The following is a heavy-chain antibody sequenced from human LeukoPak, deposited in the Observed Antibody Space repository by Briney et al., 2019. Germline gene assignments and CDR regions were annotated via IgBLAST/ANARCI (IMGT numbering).Heavy chain of an antibody. CDR3: ARGPNSNWSGLDF. J-gene: IGHJ4*02. D-gene: IGHD6-6*01. CDR1: GFSFSGHW. V-gene: IGHV3-74*01. CDR2: ISPTGSTT. Sequence: GGSLRLSCTASGFSFSGHWMHWARQLPGKGLVWVSRISPTGSTTSYADSVKGRFTVSRDNAKNTLYLQVNNLRAEDTAVHYCARGPNSNWSGLDFWGQGTLLTVSS.